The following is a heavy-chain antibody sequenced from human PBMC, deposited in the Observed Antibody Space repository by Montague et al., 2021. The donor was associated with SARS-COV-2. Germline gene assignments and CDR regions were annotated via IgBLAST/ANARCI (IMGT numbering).Heavy chain of an antibody. CDR3: ASVRWGCSATSCHLDP. V-gene: IGHV4-4*02. CDR1: GDSIRSNNW. J-gene: IGHJ5*02. Sequence: SETLSLTCVVSGDSIRSNNWWTWARQSPVKGLEWIGETDYSGRTNYHPSLNSRATMSVDQTKNEFSLRLTSVTAAATAGYYCASVRWGCSATSCHLDPWGRGTLVTVSS. CDR2: TDYSGRT. D-gene: IGHD5-24*01.